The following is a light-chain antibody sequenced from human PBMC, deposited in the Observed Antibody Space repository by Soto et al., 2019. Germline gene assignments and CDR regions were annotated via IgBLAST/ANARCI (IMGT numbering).Light chain of an antibody. V-gene: IGKV1-39*01. Sequence: DIQMTQSPSSLSASVGDRVTITWRTSQPISDYLNWYQQKPGKAPTLLIYTASNLQSGVPSRFSGSGSGTHFTLTISSLQPEDFATYYCQQSYSTPITFGQGTRLEIK. J-gene: IGKJ5*01. CDR1: QPISDY. CDR2: TAS. CDR3: QQSYSTPIT.